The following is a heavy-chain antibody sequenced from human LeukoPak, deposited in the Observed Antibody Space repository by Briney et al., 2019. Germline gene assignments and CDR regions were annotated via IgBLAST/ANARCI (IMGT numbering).Heavy chain of an antibody. V-gene: IGHV3-23*01. CDR2: ISGSGGST. CDR1: GFTFSSYA. CDR3: AKFKGEPYYFDY. Sequence: SGGSLRLSWAAAGFTFSSYAMSWVRQAPGKGLEWVSAISGSGGSTYYADSVKGRFTISRDNSKNTLYLQMNSLRAEDTAVYYCAKFKGEPYYFDYWGQGTLVTVSS. D-gene: IGHD1-14*01. J-gene: IGHJ4*02.